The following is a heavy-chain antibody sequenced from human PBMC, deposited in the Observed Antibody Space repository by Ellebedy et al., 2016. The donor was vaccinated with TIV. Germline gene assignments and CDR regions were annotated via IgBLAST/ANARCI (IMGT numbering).Heavy chain of an antibody. CDR3: ARDSSDY. J-gene: IGHJ4*02. V-gene: IGHV3-48*04. CDR2: ISSSSSTI. CDR1: GFTFSSYS. Sequence: GESLKISXAASGFTFSSYSMNWVRQAPGKGLEWVSSISSSSSTIYYADSVKGRFTISRDNAKNSLYLQMNSLRAEDTAVYYCARDSSDYWGQGTLVTVSS.